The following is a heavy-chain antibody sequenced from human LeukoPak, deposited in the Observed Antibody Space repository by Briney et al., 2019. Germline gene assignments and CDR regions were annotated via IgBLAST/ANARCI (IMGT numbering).Heavy chain of an antibody. J-gene: IGHJ6*03. Sequence: GGSLRLSCAASGFTVSSNYMSWVRQAPGKGLEWVSVIYSGGSTYYADSVKGRFTISRDNSKNTLYLQMNSLRAEDTAVYYCARDITSSGYKSPYYMDGWGKGTTVTVSS. CDR3: ARDITSSGYKSPYYMDG. CDR2: IYSGGST. CDR1: GFTVSSNY. V-gene: IGHV3-53*01. D-gene: IGHD3-22*01.